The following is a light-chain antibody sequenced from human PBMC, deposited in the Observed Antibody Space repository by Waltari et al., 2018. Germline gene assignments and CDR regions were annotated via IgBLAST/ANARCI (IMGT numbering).Light chain of an antibody. V-gene: IGLV2-11*01. CDR3: CSFAGSHTYVV. CDR1: SSDVGGYNS. J-gene: IGLJ2*01. CDR2: DVS. Sequence: QSALTQPRSVSGSPGQSVTIPCTGTSSDVGGYNSVSRSQHHPGNAPKLMIFDVSKRPSGVPDRFSGSKSGNTASLTISGLQTEDEADYYCCSFAGSHTYVVFGGGTKLTVL.